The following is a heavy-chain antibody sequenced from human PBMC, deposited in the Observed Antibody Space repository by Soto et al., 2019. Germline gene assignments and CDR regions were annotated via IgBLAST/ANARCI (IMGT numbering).Heavy chain of an antibody. CDR3: ARAGSTMYRLHPHFDY. V-gene: IGHV6-1*01. CDR1: GDSVSTNSCA. J-gene: IGHJ4*02. CDR2: TFYRSRWYS. Sequence: SQTLALPCAISGDSVSTNSCAWNLIRQSPSRGLEWLGRTFYRSRWYSDYADSVKGRININSDTSKNQFSLQLSSVTPEDTAVYYCARAGSTMYRLHPHFDYWGQGTLVTVSS. D-gene: IGHD3-9*01.